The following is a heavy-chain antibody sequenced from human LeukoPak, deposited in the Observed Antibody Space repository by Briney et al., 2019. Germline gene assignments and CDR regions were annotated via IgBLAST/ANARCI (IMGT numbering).Heavy chain of an antibody. V-gene: IGHV3-48*04. Sequence: GGSLRLSCAASGFTFSSYSMNWVRQAPGKGLEWVSYISSSSSTIYYADSVKGRFTISRDNAKNSLYLQMNSLGAEDTAVYYCTRDPRRLDYWGQGTLVTVSS. CDR3: TRDPRRLDY. J-gene: IGHJ4*02. CDR1: GFTFSSYS. CDR2: ISSSSSTI.